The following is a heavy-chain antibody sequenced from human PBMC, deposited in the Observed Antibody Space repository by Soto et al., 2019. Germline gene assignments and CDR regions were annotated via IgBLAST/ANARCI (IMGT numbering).Heavy chain of an antibody. J-gene: IGHJ4*02. V-gene: IGHV3-30*18. CDR1: GFTFSSYG. CDR3: VKGWLQLVDY. CDR2: ISYDGSNK. D-gene: IGHD5-12*01. Sequence: GGSLRLSCAASGFTFSSYGMHWVRQAPGKGLEWVAVISYDGSNKYYADSVKGRFTISRDNSKNTLYLQMNSLRAEDTAVYYCVKGWLQLVDYWGQGTLVTVSS.